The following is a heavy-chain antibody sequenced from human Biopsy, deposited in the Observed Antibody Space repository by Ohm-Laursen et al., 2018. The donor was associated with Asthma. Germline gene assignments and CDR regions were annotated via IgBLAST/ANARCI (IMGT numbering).Heavy chain of an antibody. J-gene: IGHJ4*02. CDR1: GFTFSDYG. Sequence: SSLRLSCAASGFTFSDYGMHWVRQAPGKGLEWVGFIGYDGSEQHYGDSVEGRFTISRDNSRNTMYLHMNSLRADDTALYYCAKETKTTGWTLGGYWGQGTRVTVSS. CDR2: IGYDGSEQ. CDR3: AKETKTTGWTLGGY. D-gene: IGHD6-19*01. V-gene: IGHV3-30*18.